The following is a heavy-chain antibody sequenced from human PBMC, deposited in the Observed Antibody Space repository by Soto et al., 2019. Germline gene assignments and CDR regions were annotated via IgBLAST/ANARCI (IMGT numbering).Heavy chain of an antibody. CDR3: ALLPRGGSYYFDY. CDR2: INPNSGGT. V-gene: IGHV1-2*02. J-gene: IGHJ4*02. CDR1: GYTFTGYY. Sequence: ASVKVSCKASGYTFTGYYMHWVRQAPGQGLEWMGWINPNSGGTNYAQKFQGRVTMTRDTSISTAYMELSRLRSDDAAVYYCALLPRGGSYYFDYWGQGTLVTVSS. D-gene: IGHD1-26*01.